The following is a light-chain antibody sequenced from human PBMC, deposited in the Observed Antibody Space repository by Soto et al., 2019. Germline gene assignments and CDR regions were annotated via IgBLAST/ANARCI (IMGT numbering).Light chain of an antibody. J-gene: IGKJ4*01. CDR3: QQRSSWPPSLT. CDR2: DAS. V-gene: IGKV3-11*01. CDR1: QSVSVF. Sequence: EIVLTQSPATLSLSPGDTATLSCRASQSVSVFLAWYQQKPGQAPRLLIYDASNRATGIPARFSGSGSGTDFTLTISRLEPDDFAVYYCQQRSSWPPSLTFGGGTKVEI.